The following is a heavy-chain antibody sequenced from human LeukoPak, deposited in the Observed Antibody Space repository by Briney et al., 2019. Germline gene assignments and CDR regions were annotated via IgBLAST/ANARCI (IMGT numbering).Heavy chain of an antibody. CDR3: ARGRMPDYYDSSGYQRRFDY. CDR2: IYYSGST. D-gene: IGHD3-22*01. V-gene: IGHV4-59*01. Sequence: SETLSLTCTVSGGSISSYYWSWIRQPPGQGLEGIGYIYYSGSTNYNPSLKSRVTISVDTSKNQFSLKLSSVTAADTAVYYCARGRMPDYYDSSGYQRRFDYWGQGTLVTVSS. J-gene: IGHJ4*02. CDR1: GGSISSYY.